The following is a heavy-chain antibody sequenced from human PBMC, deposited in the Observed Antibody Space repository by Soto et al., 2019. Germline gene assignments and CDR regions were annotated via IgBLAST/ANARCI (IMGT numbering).Heavy chain of an antibody. CDR2: INHSGST. V-gene: IGHV4-34*01. CDR1: GGSFSGYY. Sequence: SLTCAVYGGSFSGYYWSWIRQPPGKGLEWIGEINHSGSTNYNPSLKSRVTISVDTSKNQFSLKLTSVTAADTAVYYCARGLITATVYWGQGTLVTVSS. D-gene: IGHD1-20*01. CDR3: ARGLITATVY. J-gene: IGHJ4*02.